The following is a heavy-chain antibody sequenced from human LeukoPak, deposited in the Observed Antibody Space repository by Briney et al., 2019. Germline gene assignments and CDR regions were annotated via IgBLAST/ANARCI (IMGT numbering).Heavy chain of an antibody. D-gene: IGHD6-19*01. J-gene: IGHJ4*02. CDR3: ARDLKMGYSSGRYSWGTGSSNDY. Sequence: ASVKVSCKASGYTFTSYGISWVRQAPGQGLEWVGWIIAYNGNTNYAQKLQGRVTMTTDTSTSTAYMELRSLRSDDTAVYYCARDLKMGYSSGRYSWGTGSSNDYWGQGTLVTVSS. CDR1: GYTFTSYG. V-gene: IGHV1-18*01. CDR2: IIAYNGNT.